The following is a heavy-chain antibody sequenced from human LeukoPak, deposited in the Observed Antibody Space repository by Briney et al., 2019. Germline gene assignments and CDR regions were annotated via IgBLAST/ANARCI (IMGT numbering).Heavy chain of an antibody. CDR2: IYYSGST. CDR1: GGSISSYY. CDR3: ARALRYFDWGRGSGPGSFDY. V-gene: IGHV4-59*01. J-gene: IGHJ4*02. D-gene: IGHD3-9*01. Sequence: SETLSLTCTVSGGSISSYYWSWIRQPPGKGLEWIGYIYYSGSTNYNPSLKSGVPISGETTKNHFSLKLRSVTAADAAVYSCARALRYFDWGRGSGPGSFDYWGQGTLVTVSS.